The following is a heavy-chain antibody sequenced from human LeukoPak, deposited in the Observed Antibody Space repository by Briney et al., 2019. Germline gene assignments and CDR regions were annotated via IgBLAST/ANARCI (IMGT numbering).Heavy chain of an antibody. V-gene: IGHV1-18*01. D-gene: IGHD1-26*01. J-gene: IGHJ4*02. CDR3: ARDSGSYPYFGY. Sequence: ASVKVSCKASGYTFTSYGISWVRQAPGQGLEWMGWISAYNGNTNYAQKLQGRVTMATDTSTSTTYMELRSLRSDDTAVYYCARDSGSYPYFGYWGQGTLVTVSS. CDR1: GYTFTSYG. CDR2: ISAYNGNT.